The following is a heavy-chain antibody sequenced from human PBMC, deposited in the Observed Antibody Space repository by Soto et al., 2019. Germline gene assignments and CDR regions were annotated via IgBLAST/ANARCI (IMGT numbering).Heavy chain of an antibody. CDR3: AAGNYDFWSGYDY. V-gene: IGHV1-58*02. Sequence: ASVKVSCKASGFTFTSSAMQWVRQARGQRLEWIGWIVVGSGNTNYAQKFQERVTITRDMSTSTAYMELSSLRSEDTAVYYCAAGNYDFWSGYDYWGQGTLVTVSS. CDR2: IVVGSGNT. CDR1: GFTFTSSA. D-gene: IGHD3-3*01. J-gene: IGHJ4*02.